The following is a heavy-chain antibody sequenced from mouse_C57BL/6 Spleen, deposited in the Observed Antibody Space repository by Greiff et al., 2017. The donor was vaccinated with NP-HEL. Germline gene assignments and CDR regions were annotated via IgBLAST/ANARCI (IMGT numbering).Heavy chain of an antibody. Sequence: DVMLVESGGGLVQPGGSMKLSCVASGFTFSNYWMNWVRQSPEKGLEWVAQIRLKSDNYATHYAESVKGRFTISRDDSKSSVSLQMNNLRAEDTGIYYCTYDYWFAYWGQGTLVTVSA. CDR3: TYDYWFAY. V-gene: IGHV6-3*01. CDR2: IRLKSDNYAT. J-gene: IGHJ3*01. D-gene: IGHD2-4*01. CDR1: GFTFSNYW.